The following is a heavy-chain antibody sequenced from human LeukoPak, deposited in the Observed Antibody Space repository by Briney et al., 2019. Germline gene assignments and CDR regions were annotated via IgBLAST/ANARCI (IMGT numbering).Heavy chain of an antibody. CDR2: IYYSGST. CDR1: GGSISSYY. CDR3: ARGVEYSSSSGLGY. Sequence: SEALSLTCTVSGGSISSYYWSWIRQPPGKGLEWIGYIYYSGSTNYNPSLKSRVTISVDTSKNQFSLKLSSVTAADTALYYCARGVEYSSSSGLGYWGQRTLVTVSS. J-gene: IGHJ4*02. V-gene: IGHV4-59*01. D-gene: IGHD6-6*01.